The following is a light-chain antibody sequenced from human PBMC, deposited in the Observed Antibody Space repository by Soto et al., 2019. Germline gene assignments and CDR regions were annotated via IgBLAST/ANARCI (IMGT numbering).Light chain of an antibody. Sequence: EIVLTQSPVTLSLFPGARATLSCRASQSVSNYLAWYQQKPGQAPRLLIYDAFKRATGIPDRFSGSGSGTDFTLTISSLEPDDFAVYFCQQRSNWPLYTFGQGTKLEIK. J-gene: IGKJ2*01. CDR2: DAF. V-gene: IGKV3-11*01. CDR1: QSVSNY. CDR3: QQRSNWPLYT.